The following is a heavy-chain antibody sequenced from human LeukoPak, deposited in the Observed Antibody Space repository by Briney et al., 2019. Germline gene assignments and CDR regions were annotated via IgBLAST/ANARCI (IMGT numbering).Heavy chain of an antibody. Sequence: GGSLRLSCAASGFTFSDYYMSWIRQAPGKGLEWVSYISSSGSTIYYADSVKGRFTISRDNAKNSLYLQMNSLRAEDTAVYYCARSITMVRGVIIPLDFDYWGQGTLVTVSS. J-gene: IGHJ4*02. CDR2: ISSSGSTI. V-gene: IGHV3-11*01. CDR1: GFTFSDYY. CDR3: ARSITMVRGVIIPLDFDY. D-gene: IGHD3-10*01.